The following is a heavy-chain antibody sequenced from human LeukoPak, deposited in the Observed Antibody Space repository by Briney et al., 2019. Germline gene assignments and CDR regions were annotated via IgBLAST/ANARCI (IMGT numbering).Heavy chain of an antibody. J-gene: IGHJ4*02. Sequence: PGGSLRLSCAASGFTFSSYAMSWLRQAPGKGLEWVSAISGSGGSTYYADSVKGRFTISRDNSKDTLYLQMNSLRAEDTAVYYCAKDRDWNYVFDYWGQGTLVSVSS. CDR3: AKDRDWNYVFDY. CDR1: GFTFSSYA. CDR2: ISGSGGST. D-gene: IGHD1-7*01. V-gene: IGHV3-23*01.